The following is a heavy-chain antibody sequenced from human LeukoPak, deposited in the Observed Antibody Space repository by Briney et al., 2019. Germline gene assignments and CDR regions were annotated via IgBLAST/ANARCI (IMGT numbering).Heavy chain of an antibody. J-gene: IGHJ6*02. CDR3: AHSKTCYYDSSGYFCLYGMDG. D-gene: IGHD3-22*01. CDR2: ISSTSGYI. Sequence: TGGSLRLSCAASGFTFSNYGMNWVRQTPDKGLEWVASISSTSGYIYYTDSVRGRFTISRDNTKNSLYLQMNSLRAEDTAVYYCAHSKTCYYDSSGYFCLYGMDGWGQGTTVTVSS. V-gene: IGHV3-21*01. CDR1: GFTFSNYG.